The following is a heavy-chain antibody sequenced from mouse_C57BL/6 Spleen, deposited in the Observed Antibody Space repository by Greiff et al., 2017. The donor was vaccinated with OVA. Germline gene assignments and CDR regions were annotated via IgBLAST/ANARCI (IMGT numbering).Heavy chain of an antibody. CDR3: ARDDGYCGTCAY. CDR2: ISGGGGNT. J-gene: IGHJ3*01. Sequence: EVKVVESGGGLVKPGGSLKLSCAASGFTLSSYTMSWVRQTPEKRLEWVATISGGGGNTYYPDSVKGRVTISRDNAKNTLYLQMSSLRSEDTALYYCARDDGYCGTCAYWGQGTLVTVSA. V-gene: IGHV5-9*01. D-gene: IGHD2-3*01. CDR1: GFTLSSYT.